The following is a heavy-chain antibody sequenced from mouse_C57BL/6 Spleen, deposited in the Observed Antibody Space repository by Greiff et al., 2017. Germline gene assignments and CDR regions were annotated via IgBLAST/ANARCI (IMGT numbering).Heavy chain of an antibody. CDR1: GYTFTSYW. CDR2: INPSSGYT. D-gene: IGHD2-4*01. Sequence: QVQLQQSGAELAKPGASVKLSCKASGYTFTSYWMHWVKQRPGKGLEWIGYINPSSGYTKYNQKFKDKVTLTADKSYSTAYMQLSSLTYEDSAVYYCARFYDYGFWGQGTTLTVSS. J-gene: IGHJ2*01. CDR3: ARFYDYGF. V-gene: IGHV1-7*01.